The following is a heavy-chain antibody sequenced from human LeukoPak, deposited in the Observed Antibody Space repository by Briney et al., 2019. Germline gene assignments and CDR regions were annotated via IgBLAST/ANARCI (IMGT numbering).Heavy chain of an antibody. J-gene: IGHJ4*02. V-gene: IGHV1-69*04. CDR3: ARALPGIAAAGRGAYFDY. Sequence: VASVKVSCKASGGTFSSYAISWVRQAPGQGLEWMGRIIPILGIANYAQKFQGRVTITADKSTSTAYMELSSLRSEDTVVYYCARALPGIAAAGRGAYFDYWGQGTLVTVSS. CDR1: GGTFSSYA. D-gene: IGHD6-13*01. CDR2: IIPILGIA.